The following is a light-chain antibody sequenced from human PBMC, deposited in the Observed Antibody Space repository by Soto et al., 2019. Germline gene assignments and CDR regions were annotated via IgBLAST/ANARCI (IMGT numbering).Light chain of an antibody. CDR1: QSISSD. CDR2: GAS. CDR3: QQYVSRPYT. Sequence: EIMMTQSPDTLSVSPGERATVSCRASQSISSDFAWFQLKPGQAPRLLIYGASTRATDVPDRFSGSGSGTEFTLTISSLQSEDFAVYYCQQYVSRPYTFGHGTKLEIK. J-gene: IGKJ2*01. V-gene: IGKV3-15*01.